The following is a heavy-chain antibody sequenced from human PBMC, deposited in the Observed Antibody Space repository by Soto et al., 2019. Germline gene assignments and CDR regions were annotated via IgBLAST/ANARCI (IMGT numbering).Heavy chain of an antibody. CDR3: ARVGTIFGNDYYGMDV. CDR2: INPNSGDT. D-gene: IGHD3-3*01. J-gene: IGHJ6*02. V-gene: IGHV1-2*04. CDR1: GYSFTGYY. Sequence: GASVKVSCKASGYSFTGYYMHWVRQAPGQGLEWMGWINPNSGDTNNAQKFQGWVTMTRDTSISTAYMEVARLTSDDTAVYYCARVGTIFGNDYYGMDVWGQGTTVTVSS.